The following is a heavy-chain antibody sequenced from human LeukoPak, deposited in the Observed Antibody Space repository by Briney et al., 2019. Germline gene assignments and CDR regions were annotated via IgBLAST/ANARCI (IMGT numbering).Heavy chain of an antibody. CDR3: AKDDHTIFGVVIREGSHFDY. Sequence: RPGGSLRLSCAASGFTFSSYGMHWVRQAPGEGLEWVAVISYDGSNKYYADSVKGRFTISRDNSKNTLYLQMNSLRAEDTAVYYCAKDDHTIFGVVIREGSHFDYWGQGTLVTVSS. CDR2: ISYDGSNK. D-gene: IGHD3-3*01. J-gene: IGHJ4*02. CDR1: GFTFSSYG. V-gene: IGHV3-30*18.